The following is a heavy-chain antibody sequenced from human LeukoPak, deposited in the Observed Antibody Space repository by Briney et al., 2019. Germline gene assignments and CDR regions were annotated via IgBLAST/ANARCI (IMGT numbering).Heavy chain of an antibody. CDR1: GFTFSSYG. CDR3: ASAMTWIQLWLVDY. Sequence: GGSLRLSCAASGFTFSSYGMHWVRQAPGKGLEWVAVISYDGSNKYYADSAKGRFTISRDNSKNTLYLQMNSLRAEDTAVYYCASAMTWIQLWLVDYWGQGTLVTVSS. J-gene: IGHJ4*02. D-gene: IGHD5-18*01. V-gene: IGHV3-30*03. CDR2: ISYDGSNK.